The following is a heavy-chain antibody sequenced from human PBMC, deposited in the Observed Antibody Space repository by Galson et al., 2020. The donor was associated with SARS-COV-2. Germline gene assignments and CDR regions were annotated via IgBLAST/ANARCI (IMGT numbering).Heavy chain of an antibody. D-gene: IGHD4-17*01. Sequence: SETLSLTCTVSGGSISSGGYYWSWIRQHPGKGLEWIGYIYYSGSTYYNPSLKSRVTISVDTSKNQFSLKLSSVTAADTAVYYCASTRGFYGDYVHGMDVWGQGTTVTVSS. CDR3: ASTRGFYGDYVHGMDV. V-gene: IGHV4-31*03. CDR1: GGSISSGGYY. J-gene: IGHJ6*02. CDR2: IYYSGST.